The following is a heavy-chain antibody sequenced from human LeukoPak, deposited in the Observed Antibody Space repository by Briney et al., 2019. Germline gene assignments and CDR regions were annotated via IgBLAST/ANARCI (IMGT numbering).Heavy chain of an antibody. Sequence: PGGSLRLSCAASGFTFSNYPMHWVRQAPGKGLEWVAVISYDGSNKYYADSVKGRFTISRDNSKNTLYLQMNSLRAEDTAVYYCARVYDSSGYYPQGYWGQGTLVTVSS. V-gene: IGHV3-30*04. CDR3: ARVYDSSGYYPQGY. CDR2: ISYDGSNK. J-gene: IGHJ4*02. CDR1: GFTFSNYP. D-gene: IGHD3-22*01.